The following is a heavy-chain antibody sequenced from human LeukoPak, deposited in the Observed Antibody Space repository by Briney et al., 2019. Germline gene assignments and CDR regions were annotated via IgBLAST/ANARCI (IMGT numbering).Heavy chain of an antibody. CDR3: ARGLGGYTGYWYFDL. CDR1: GGSISSGSYY. D-gene: IGHD2-15*01. J-gene: IGHJ2*01. Sequence: PSETLSLTCTVSGGSISSGSYYWSWIRQPAGKGLEWIGYIYYSGSTNYNPSLKSRVTISVDTSKNQFSLKLSSVTAADTAVYYCARGLGGYTGYWYFDLWGRGTLVTVSS. CDR2: IYYSGST. V-gene: IGHV4-61*10.